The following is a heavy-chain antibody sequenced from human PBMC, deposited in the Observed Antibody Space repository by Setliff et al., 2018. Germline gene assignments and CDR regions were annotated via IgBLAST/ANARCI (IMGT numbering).Heavy chain of an antibody. CDR1: GGSISSYY. CDR2: IYTSGST. V-gene: IGHV4-4*07. D-gene: IGHD3-3*01. J-gene: IGHJ5*02. CDR3: ARSYYTFWSGYYRVNWFDP. Sequence: SETLSLTCTVSGGSISSYYWSWIRQPAGKGLEWIGRIYTSGSTNYNPSLKSRVTMSVDTSKNQFSLKLSSVTAADTAVYYCARSYYTFWSGYYRVNWFDPWGQGTLVTVSS.